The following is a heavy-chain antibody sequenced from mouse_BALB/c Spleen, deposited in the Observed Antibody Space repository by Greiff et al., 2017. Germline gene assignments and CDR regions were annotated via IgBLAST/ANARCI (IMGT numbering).Heavy chain of an antibody. CDR2: IWGGGST. D-gene: IGHD1-1*01. CDR3: ASAVTTPAWFAY. V-gene: IGHV2-6-4*01. J-gene: IGHJ3*01. CDR1: GFSFSRYS. Sequence: QVQLKESGPGLVAPSQSLSITCTVSGFSFSRYSVHWVRQPPGKGLEWLGMIWGGGSTDYNSALKSRLSISKDNSKSQVFLKMNSLRTDDTAMYSYASAVTTPAWFAYWGQGTLVTVSA.